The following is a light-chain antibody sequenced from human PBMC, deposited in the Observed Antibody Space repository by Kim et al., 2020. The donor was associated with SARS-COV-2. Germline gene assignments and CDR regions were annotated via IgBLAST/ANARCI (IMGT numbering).Light chain of an antibody. CDR3: QEYGSPPRT. V-gene: IGKV3-20*01. CDR1: QSVGSRY. Sequence: SARKRATHSCRACQSVGSRYLSWYQQKPGQAPRLILYGASSRATGIPERFSGSESGTHFPLTISRLETEDFAVHYCQEYGSPPRTFGQGTKVDIK. J-gene: IGKJ1*01. CDR2: GAS.